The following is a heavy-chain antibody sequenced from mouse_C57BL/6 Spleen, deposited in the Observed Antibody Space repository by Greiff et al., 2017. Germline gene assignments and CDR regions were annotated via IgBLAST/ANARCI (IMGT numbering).Heavy chain of an antibody. CDR2: IDPSDSET. Sequence: QVQLQQPGAELVRPGSSVKLSCKASGYTFTSYWMHWVKQRPIQGLEWIGNIDPSDSETHYNQKFKDKATLTVDKSSSTAYMQLSSLTSEDSAVYYCARYGNYYGSSYDAMDYWGQGTSVTVSS. CDR3: ARYGNYYGSSYDAMDY. J-gene: IGHJ4*01. D-gene: IGHD1-1*01. CDR1: GYTFTSYW. V-gene: IGHV1-52*01.